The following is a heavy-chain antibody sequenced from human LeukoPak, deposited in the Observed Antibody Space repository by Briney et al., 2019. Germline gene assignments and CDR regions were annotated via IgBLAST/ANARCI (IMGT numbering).Heavy chain of an antibody. CDR1: GFTFSSYA. D-gene: IGHD2/OR15-2a*01. CDR2: ISGSDGST. Sequence: GGSLRLSCAASGFTFSSYAMSWVRQAPGKGLEWVSGISGSDGSTNYADSVKGRFTISRENSKNTLYLQMNSLRAEDTAVYYCAKDSAKKYDDCWGQGTLVTVSS. J-gene: IGHJ4*02. V-gene: IGHV3-23*01. CDR3: AKDSAKKYDDC.